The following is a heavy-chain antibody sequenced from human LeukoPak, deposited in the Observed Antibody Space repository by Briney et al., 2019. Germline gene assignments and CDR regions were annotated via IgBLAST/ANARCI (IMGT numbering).Heavy chain of an antibody. V-gene: IGHV4-39*01. CDR1: GGSISSSSYY. CDR3: ASHLYYYDSSGYYYFDY. Sequence: NASETLSLTCTVSGGSISSSSYYWGWIRQPPGKGLEWIGSIYYSGSTYYNPSLKSRVTISVDTSKNQFSLKLSSVTAADTAVYYCASHLYYYDSSGYYYFDYWGQGTLVTVSS. CDR2: IYYSGST. D-gene: IGHD3-22*01. J-gene: IGHJ4*02.